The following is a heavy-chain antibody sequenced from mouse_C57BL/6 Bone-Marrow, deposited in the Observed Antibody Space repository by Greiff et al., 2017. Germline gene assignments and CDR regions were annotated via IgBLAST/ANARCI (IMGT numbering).Heavy chain of an antibody. Sequence: EVMLVESGGGLVKPGGSLKLSCAASGFTFSDYGMHWVRQAPEKGLEWVAYISSGSSTIYYADTVKGRFTIARDNAKNTLCLQMTSLRSEDTAMYYCARDIDYYGSSLYWYFDVWGTGTTVTVSS. D-gene: IGHD1-1*01. J-gene: IGHJ1*03. CDR3: ARDIDYYGSSLYWYFDV. V-gene: IGHV5-17*01. CDR2: ISSGSSTI. CDR1: GFTFSDYG.